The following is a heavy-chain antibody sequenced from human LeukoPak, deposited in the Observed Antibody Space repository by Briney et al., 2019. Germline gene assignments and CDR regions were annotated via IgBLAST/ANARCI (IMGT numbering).Heavy chain of an antibody. CDR1: GFIFNSHW. D-gene: IGHD3-22*01. J-gene: IGHJ5*01. CDR2: VNSDGRTT. CDR3: ARDHSYHYDNDAYYYPPDS. V-gene: IGHV3-74*01. Sequence: GGSLRLSCAASGFIFNSHWMHWVRQAPGKGLAWVSRVNSDGRTTSYADSVKGRFTISRDNAKNTLYLQMNSLAVGDTAVYYCARDHSYHYDNDAYYYPPDSWGQGTLVTVSS.